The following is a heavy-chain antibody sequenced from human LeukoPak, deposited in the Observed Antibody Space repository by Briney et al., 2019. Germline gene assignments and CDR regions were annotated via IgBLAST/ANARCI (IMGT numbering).Heavy chain of an antibody. D-gene: IGHD3-22*01. CDR2: ISGSGGST. V-gene: IGHV3-23*01. Sequence: GGSLRLSCAASGFTFSSYAMSWVRQAPGKGLEWVSAISGSGGSTYYADSVKGRFTISRDNSKNTLYLQMNSLRAEDTAVYYCATYPEYYYDSSGSPNDAFDIWGQGTMVTVSS. CDR1: GFTFSSYA. CDR3: ATYPEYYYDSSGSPNDAFDI. J-gene: IGHJ3*02.